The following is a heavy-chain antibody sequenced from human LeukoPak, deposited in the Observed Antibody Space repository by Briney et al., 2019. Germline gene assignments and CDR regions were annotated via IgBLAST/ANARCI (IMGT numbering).Heavy chain of an antibody. J-gene: IGHJ4*02. CDR3: ATAPVVYYGSGSYLY. CDR1: GHTLTELS. D-gene: IGHD3-10*01. Sequence: ASVKVSCKVSGHTLTELSMHWVRQAPGKGLEWMGGFDPEDGETIYAQKFQGRVTMTEDTSTDTAYMELSSLRSEDTAVYYCATAPVVYYGSGSYLYWGQGTLVTVSS. V-gene: IGHV1-24*01. CDR2: FDPEDGET.